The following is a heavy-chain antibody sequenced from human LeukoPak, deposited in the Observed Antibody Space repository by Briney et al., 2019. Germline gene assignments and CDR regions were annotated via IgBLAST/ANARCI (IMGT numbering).Heavy chain of an antibody. CDR3: ARHDDYGDFYSPFDY. D-gene: IGHD4-17*01. Sequence: SETLSLTCTVSGGSISSGSYYWGWIRQPPGKGLEWIGSISYSGTTYYNPSLEGRVTISVDTSMNQFSLNLRSVTAADTAVYSCARHDDYGDFYSPFDYWGLGILVTVSS. CDR1: GGSISSGSYY. J-gene: IGHJ4*02. V-gene: IGHV4-39*01. CDR2: ISYSGTT.